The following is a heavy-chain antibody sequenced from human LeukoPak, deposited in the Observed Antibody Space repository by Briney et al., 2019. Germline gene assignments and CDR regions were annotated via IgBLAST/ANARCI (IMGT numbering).Heavy chain of an antibody. CDR3: TTLFNYYDRSGA. CDR2: IKSKTDGGTT. V-gene: IGHV3-15*01. J-gene: IGHJ5*02. CDR1: GFTFSNAW. D-gene: IGHD3-22*01. Sequence: GGSLRLSCAASGFTFSNAWMSWVRQAPGKGLEWVGRIKSKTDGGTTDNAAPLKGRFTISRDDSKNTLYLEMNSLKTEDTAVYYCTTLFNYYDRSGAWGQGTLVTVSS.